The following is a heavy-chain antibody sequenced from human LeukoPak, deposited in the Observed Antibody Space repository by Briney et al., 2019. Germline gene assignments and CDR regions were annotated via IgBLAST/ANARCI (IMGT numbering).Heavy chain of an antibody. Sequence: ASVKVSCKATGYTFTSYGISWVRQAPGQGLEWMGWISAYNGNTNYTQKLQGRVTMTTDTSTSTAYMELRSLRSDDTAVYYCARDGDYGGNSVFDYWGQGTLVTVSS. CDR1: GYTFTSYG. V-gene: IGHV1-18*01. CDR3: ARDGDYGGNSVFDY. CDR2: ISAYNGNT. J-gene: IGHJ4*02. D-gene: IGHD4-23*01.